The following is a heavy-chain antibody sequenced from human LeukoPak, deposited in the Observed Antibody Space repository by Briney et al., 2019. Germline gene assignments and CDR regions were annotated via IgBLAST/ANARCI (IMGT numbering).Heavy chain of an antibody. J-gene: IGHJ4*02. CDR1: GGTFSSYA. Sequence: ASVKVSCKASGGTFSSYAISWVRQAPGQGLEWMGIINPSGGSTSYAQKFQGRVTMTTDTSTSTVYMELSSLRSEDTAVYYCARGSDFDSSGYCAPYFDYWGQGTLVTVSS. CDR3: ARGSDFDSSGYCAPYFDY. CDR2: INPSGGST. D-gene: IGHD3-22*01. V-gene: IGHV1-46*01.